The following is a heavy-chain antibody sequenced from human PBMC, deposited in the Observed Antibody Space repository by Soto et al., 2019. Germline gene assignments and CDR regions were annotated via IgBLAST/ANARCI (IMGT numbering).Heavy chain of an antibody. CDR3: ARDQTDSGGYCES. V-gene: IGHV3-33*01. CDR2: IWNYGSNE. CDR1: GFTFSTYG. Sequence: GGSLRLSCEASGFTFSTYGMHWIRQAPGKGLEWLAIIWNYGSNEYYADSVKGRFTISRDNSKNTLYLQLNNLRAEDTAVYFCARDQTDSGGYCESWGQGTLVSVSS. J-gene: IGHJ1*01. D-gene: IGHD3-22*01.